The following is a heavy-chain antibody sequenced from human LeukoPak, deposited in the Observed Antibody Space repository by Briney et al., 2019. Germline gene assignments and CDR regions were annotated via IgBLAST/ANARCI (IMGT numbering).Heavy chain of an antibody. CDR1: GFSFGNYS. V-gene: IGHV3-53*01. Sequence: GGCLSPSCAPSGFSFGNYSISWVSQAAGKGREWVSFIYTGGSTNYPASVKGRFTISRENSKNTAYLQINSLRVKDTAVYYCERSWDPFDYCGQGTLVSVSS. CDR3: ERSWDPFDY. D-gene: IGHD6-13*01. CDR2: IYTGGST. J-gene: IGHJ4*02.